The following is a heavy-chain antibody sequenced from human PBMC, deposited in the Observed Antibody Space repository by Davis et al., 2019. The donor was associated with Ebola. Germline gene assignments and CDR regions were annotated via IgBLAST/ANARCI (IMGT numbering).Heavy chain of an antibody. CDR3: ARLFGVIPVFDY. V-gene: IGHV3-48*01. CDR1: GFTFSSYS. CDR2: ISSSSSLTT. D-gene: IGHD3-3*01. Sequence: PGGSLRLSCAASGFTFSSYSMNWVRQAPGKGLEWVSSISSSSSLTTYSADSVKGRFTVSRDNAKNSLYLEMNSLRDEDTAVYYCARLFGVIPVFDYWGQGTLVTVSS. J-gene: IGHJ4*02.